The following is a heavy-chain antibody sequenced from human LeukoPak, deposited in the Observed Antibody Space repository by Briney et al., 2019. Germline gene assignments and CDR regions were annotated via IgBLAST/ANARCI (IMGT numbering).Heavy chain of an antibody. CDR2: INPSGGST. V-gene: IGHV1-46*01. J-gene: IGHJ4*02. D-gene: IGHD3-22*01. CDR3: AGPLSSSGYYYYFDY. Sequence: ASVKVSCKASGYTFTSYYMHWVRQAPGQGLEWMGLINPSGGSTSYAQKFQGRVTMTRGTSTSTVYMELSSLRSEDTAVYYCAGPLSSSGYYYYFDYWGQGTLVTVSS. CDR1: GYTFTSYY.